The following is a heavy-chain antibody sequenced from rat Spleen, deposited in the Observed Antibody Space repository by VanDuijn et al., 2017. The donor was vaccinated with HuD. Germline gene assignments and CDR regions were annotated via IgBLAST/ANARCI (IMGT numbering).Heavy chain of an antibody. CDR2: ISSSSSY. CDR3: ASHGYSDYFDY. CDR1: GFTFSNYG. Sequence: EVQLVESGGGLVQPGRSLKLSCLASGFTFSNYGMNWIRQAPGKGLEWVASISSSSSYIYSADTVRGRFTISRENAKNTLYLQMTSLRSEDTALYYCASHGYSDYFDYWGQGVMVTVSS. V-gene: IGHV5-34*01. D-gene: IGHD1-7*01. J-gene: IGHJ2*01.